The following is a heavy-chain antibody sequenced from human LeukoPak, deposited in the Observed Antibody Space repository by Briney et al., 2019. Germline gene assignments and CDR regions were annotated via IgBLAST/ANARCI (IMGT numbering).Heavy chain of an antibody. CDR2: IYHSGST. Sequence: PSETLSLTCTVSGYSISSGYYWGWIRQPPVKGLEWIGSIYHSGSTYYNPSLKSRVTISVDTSKNQFSLKLSSVTAADTAVYYCARMDTAMVPDYWGQGTLVTVSS. D-gene: IGHD5-18*01. CDR3: ARMDTAMVPDY. J-gene: IGHJ4*02. CDR1: GYSISSGYY. V-gene: IGHV4-38-2*02.